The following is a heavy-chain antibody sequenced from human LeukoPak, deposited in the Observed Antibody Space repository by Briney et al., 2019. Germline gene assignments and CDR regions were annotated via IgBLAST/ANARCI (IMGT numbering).Heavy chain of an antibody. J-gene: IGHJ3*02. Sequence: SSETLSLTCTVSGGSISSNYWSWVRQPPGKGLEWIGYISYSGSTNYNPSLKSRVTISGDTSKNQFSLKLSSVTAADTAVYQCARLYYYGSGSYLSGFDIWGQGTMVTVSS. CDR2: ISYSGST. CDR1: GGSISSNY. V-gene: IGHV4-59*01. CDR3: ARLYYYGSGSYLSGFDI. D-gene: IGHD3-10*01.